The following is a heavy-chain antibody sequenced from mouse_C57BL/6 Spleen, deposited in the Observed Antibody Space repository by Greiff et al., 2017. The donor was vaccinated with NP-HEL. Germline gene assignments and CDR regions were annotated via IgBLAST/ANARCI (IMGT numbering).Heavy chain of an antibody. D-gene: IGHD2-1*01. Sequence: EVKLMESGEGLVKPGGSLKLSCAASGFTFSSYAMSWVRQTPEKRLEWVAYISSGGDYIYYADTVKGRFTISRDNARNTLYLQMSSLKSEDTAMYYCTRGGNYEDYYAMDYWGQGTSVTVSS. CDR2: ISSGGDYI. J-gene: IGHJ4*01. V-gene: IGHV5-9-1*02. CDR3: TRGGNYEDYYAMDY. CDR1: GFTFSSYA.